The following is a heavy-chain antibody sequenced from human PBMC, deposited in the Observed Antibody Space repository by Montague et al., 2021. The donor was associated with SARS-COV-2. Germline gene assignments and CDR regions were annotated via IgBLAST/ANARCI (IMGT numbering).Heavy chain of an antibody. D-gene: IGHD5-12*01. V-gene: IGHV3-20*03. Sequence: SLRLSLAASGSTFGDYGMSWVRQAPGKGLEWVSGINWNGGSTGYADSVKGRFTISRDNAKNSLYLQMNSLRAEDTALYYCARVMSGYSGYDLRLIYYYHGMDVWGQGTTVTVSS. CDR2: INWNGGST. CDR3: ARVMSGYSGYDLRLIYYYHGMDV. CDR1: GSTFGDYG. J-gene: IGHJ6*02.